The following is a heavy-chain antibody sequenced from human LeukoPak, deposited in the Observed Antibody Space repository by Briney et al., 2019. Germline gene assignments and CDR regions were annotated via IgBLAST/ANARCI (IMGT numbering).Heavy chain of an antibody. CDR3: AKQVWYSSSWYSDY. CDR2: ITSSGSTI. CDR1: GFTFSDYY. D-gene: IGHD6-13*01. V-gene: IGHV3-11*01. J-gene: IGHJ4*02. Sequence: GGSLRLSCAASGFTFSDYYMSWIRQAPGKGLDWVSYITSSGSTIYYADSVKGRFTISRGNAKNSLYLQMNSLRAEDTAVYYCAKQVWYSSSWYSDYWGQGTLVTVSS.